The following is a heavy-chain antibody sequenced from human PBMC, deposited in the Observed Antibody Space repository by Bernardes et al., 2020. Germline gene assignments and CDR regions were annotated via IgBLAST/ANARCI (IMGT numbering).Heavy chain of an antibody. D-gene: IGHD1-20*01. CDR3: VSNWRWEAAFDI. V-gene: IGHV6-1*01. J-gene: IGHJ3*02. Sequence: SQTLSLTCAISGDSVSSNSATWNWIRQSPSRGLEWLGRTFYRSKWYTDYGVSVKSRITIKPDTSKNQVSLQLNSVTPEDTAVYYCVSNWRWEAAFDIWGRGTFVTVSS. CDR2: TFYRSKWYT. CDR1: GDSVSSNSAT.